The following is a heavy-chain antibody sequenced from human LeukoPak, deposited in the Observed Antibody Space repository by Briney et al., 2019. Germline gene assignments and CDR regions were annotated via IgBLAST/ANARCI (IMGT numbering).Heavy chain of an antibody. D-gene: IGHD4-17*01. CDR3: ARDTTVTSFDY. Sequence: PGRSLRLSCAASGFTFSSYAMHWVRQAPGKGLEWVAVISYDGSNKYYADSVKGRFTISRDNSKNTLYLQMNSLRAEDTAVYYGARDTTVTSFDYWGQGTLVTVSS. V-gene: IGHV3-30-3*01. J-gene: IGHJ4*02. CDR2: ISYDGSNK. CDR1: GFTFSSYA.